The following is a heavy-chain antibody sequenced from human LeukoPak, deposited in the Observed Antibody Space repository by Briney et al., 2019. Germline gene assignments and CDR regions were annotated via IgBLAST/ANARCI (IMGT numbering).Heavy chain of an antibody. V-gene: IGHV3-23*01. CDR3: AKDHTPIPTSIYFDY. D-gene: IGHD3-9*01. CDR2: ISGSGGTT. J-gene: IGHJ4*02. CDR1: GFTFSSYA. Sequence: GGSLRLSCAASGFTFSSYAMSWVRQAPGKGLEWVSAISGSGGTTYYADSVKGRFTISRDNSKNTLFLQMNSLRAEDTAVYYCAKDHTPIPTSIYFDYWGQGTLVTVSS.